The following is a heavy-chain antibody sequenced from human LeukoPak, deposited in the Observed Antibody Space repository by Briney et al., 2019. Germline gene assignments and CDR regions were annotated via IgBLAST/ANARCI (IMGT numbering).Heavy chain of an antibody. Sequence: GGSLRLSCAASGFTFSSYAMSWVRQAPGKGLEWVSAISGSGGSTYYADSVKGQFTISRDNSKNTLYLQMNSLRAEDTAVYYCAKSLRGKSSGWYFWVYWGQGTLVTVSS. J-gene: IGHJ4*02. CDR1: GFTFSSYA. D-gene: IGHD6-19*01. V-gene: IGHV3-23*01. CDR3: AKSLRGKSSGWYFWVY. CDR2: ISGSGGST.